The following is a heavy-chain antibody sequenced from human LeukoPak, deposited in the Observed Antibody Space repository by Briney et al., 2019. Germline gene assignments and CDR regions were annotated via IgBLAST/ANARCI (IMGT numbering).Heavy chain of an antibody. V-gene: IGHV3-30-3*01. J-gene: IGHJ4*02. D-gene: IGHD6-13*01. CDR1: GFTFSSYA. CDR2: ISYDGSDK. CDR3: ARDAVGSIAAAGSFDY. Sequence: SGGSLRLSCAASGFTFSSYAMHWVRQAPGKGLEWVAVISYDGSDKCYADSVKGRFTISRDNSKNTLHLQMNSLRAEDTAVYYCARDAVGSIAAAGSFDYWGQGTLVTVSS.